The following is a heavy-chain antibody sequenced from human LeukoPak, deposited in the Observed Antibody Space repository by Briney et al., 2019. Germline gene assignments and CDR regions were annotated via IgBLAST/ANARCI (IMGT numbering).Heavy chain of an antibody. CDR1: GYTFTCYY. Sequence: GASVKVSCKASGYTFTCYYMHLVRQAPGQGLEWMGWIYPNSGSTNYEQKVQGRVTMTRNTSISTAYMELSRLRSDDTAVYYCARVLRKPHRVSLEWLYGYWGQGTLVTVSS. J-gene: IGHJ4*02. CDR2: IYPNSGST. D-gene: IGHD3-3*01. CDR3: ARVLRKPHRVSLEWLYGY. V-gene: IGHV1-2*02.